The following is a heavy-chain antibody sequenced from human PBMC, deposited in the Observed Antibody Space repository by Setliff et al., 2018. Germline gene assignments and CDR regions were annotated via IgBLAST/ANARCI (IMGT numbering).Heavy chain of an antibody. CDR2: IYHSGST. D-gene: IGHD2-15*01. CDR1: GYSISSGYY. Sequence: TLSLTCAVSGYSISSGYYWGWIRQPPGKGLEWIGSIYHSGSTYYNPSLKSRVTISVDTSKNQFSLKLSSVTAADTAVYYCQGIVVVVAATRGDAFDIWGQGTMVTVSS. J-gene: IGHJ3*02. V-gene: IGHV4-38-2*01. CDR3: QGIVVVVAATRGDAFDI.